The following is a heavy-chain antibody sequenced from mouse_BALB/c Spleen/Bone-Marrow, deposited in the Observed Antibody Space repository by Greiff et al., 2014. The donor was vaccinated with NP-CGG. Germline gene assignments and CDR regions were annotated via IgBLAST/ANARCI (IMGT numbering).Heavy chain of an antibody. J-gene: IGHJ2*01. CDR1: GDSLTSGY. V-gene: IGHV3-8*02. CDR3: ATYDGYYFDY. D-gene: IGHD2-3*01. CDR2: ISYSGST. Sequence: VQLKESRPSLVKPSQTLSLTCSVTGDSLTSGYWNLIRKFPGNKLEYMGYISYSGSTYYSPSLKSRISITRDTSKNQYYLQLNSVTTEDTATYYCATYDGYYFDYWGQGTTLTVSS.